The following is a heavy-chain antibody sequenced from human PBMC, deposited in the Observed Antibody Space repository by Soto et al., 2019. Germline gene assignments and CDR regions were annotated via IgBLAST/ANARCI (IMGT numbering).Heavy chain of an antibody. D-gene: IGHD3-22*01. CDR1: GFTFSSYA. CDR3: AKDGKYYYDSSGYYPLGD. V-gene: IGHV3-23*01. J-gene: IGHJ4*02. Sequence: PGGSLRLSCAASGFTFSSYAMRWVRQAPGKGLEWVSAISGSGGSTYYADSVKGRFTISRDNSKNTLYLQMNSLRAEDTAVYYCAKDGKYYYDSSGYYPLGDWGQGTLVTFSS. CDR2: ISGSGGST.